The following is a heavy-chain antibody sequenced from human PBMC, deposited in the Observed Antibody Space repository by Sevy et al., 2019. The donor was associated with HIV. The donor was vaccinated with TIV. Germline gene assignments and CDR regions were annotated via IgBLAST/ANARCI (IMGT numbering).Heavy chain of an antibody. CDR2: IRYDGSKE. Sequence: GGSLRLSCAASGFTFRSYGMHWVRQAPGKGLEWVAFIRYDGSKEYYADSVRVPFTISRDNPKNTLYLQMNSLRVEDTAVYYCLRIPVQLLLDFYCWGQGTLVTVSS. CDR1: GFTFRSYG. J-gene: IGHJ4*02. CDR3: LRIPVQLLLDFYC. V-gene: IGHV3-30*02. D-gene: IGHD1-26*01.